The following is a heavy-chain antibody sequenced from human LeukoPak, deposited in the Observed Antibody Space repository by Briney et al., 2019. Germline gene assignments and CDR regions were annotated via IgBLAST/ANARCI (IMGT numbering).Heavy chain of an antibody. J-gene: IGHJ4*02. CDR1: GFIFSSHG. CDR2: ISYDGSNK. V-gene: IGHV3-30*18. CDR3: AKEWRYYYDSSGYSPDY. D-gene: IGHD3-22*01. Sequence: GGSLRLSCAASGFIFSSHGMHWVRQAPGKGLEWVAVISYDGSNKYYADSVKGRFTISRDNSKNTLYLQMNSLRAEDTAVYYCAKEWRYYYDSSGYSPDYWGQGTLVTVSS.